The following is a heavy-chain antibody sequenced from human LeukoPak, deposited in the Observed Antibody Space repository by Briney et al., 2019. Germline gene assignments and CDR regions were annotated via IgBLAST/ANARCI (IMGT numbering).Heavy chain of an antibody. V-gene: IGHV1-2*02. CDR1: GYTLTGYY. D-gene: IGHD2-2*01. Sequence: ASVKVSCKASGYTLTGYYMHWVRQAPGQGLEWMGWINPNSGGTNYAQKFQGRVTMTRDTSISTAYMELSRLRSDDTAVYYCARDGYQLLFDYYYYYMDVWGKGTTVTVSS. CDR2: INPNSGGT. J-gene: IGHJ6*03. CDR3: ARDGYQLLFDYYYYYMDV.